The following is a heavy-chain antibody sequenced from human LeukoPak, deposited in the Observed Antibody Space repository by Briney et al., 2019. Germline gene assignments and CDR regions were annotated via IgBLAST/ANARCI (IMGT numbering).Heavy chain of an antibody. CDR2: IYYSGST. CDR3: ARFPYSGYDYWYFDL. V-gene: IGHV4-31*03. J-gene: IGHJ2*01. D-gene: IGHD5-12*01. CDR1: GGSISSGGYF. Sequence: PSETLSLTCTVSGGSISSGGYFWTWIRQRPGKALEWIGYIYYSGSTYYNPSLKSRVTISVDTSKNQFSLKLSSVTAADTAVYYCARFPYSGYDYWYFDLWGRGTLVTVSS.